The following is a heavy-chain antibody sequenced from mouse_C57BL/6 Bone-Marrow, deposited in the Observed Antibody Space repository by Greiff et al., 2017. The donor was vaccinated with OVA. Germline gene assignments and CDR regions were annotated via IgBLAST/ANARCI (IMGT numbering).Heavy chain of an antibody. Sequence: QVQLQQPGAELVKPGASVKMSCKASGYTFTSYWITWVKQRPGQGLEWIGDIYPGSGSTNYNEKFKSKATLTVDTSSSTASMQLSSLTSEDSAVYYCAREGSLYWYFDVWGTGTTVTVSS. J-gene: IGHJ1*03. CDR2: IYPGSGST. CDR3: AREGSLYWYFDV. CDR1: GYTFTSYW. V-gene: IGHV1-55*01. D-gene: IGHD1-1*02.